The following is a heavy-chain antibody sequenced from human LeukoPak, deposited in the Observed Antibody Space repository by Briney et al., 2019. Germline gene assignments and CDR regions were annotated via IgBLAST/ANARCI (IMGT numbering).Heavy chain of an antibody. V-gene: IGHV3-64D*09. CDR1: RFTFSSYA. J-gene: IGHJ4*02. CDR3: VKGAYYYDSSGYYLHY. D-gene: IGHD3-22*01. CDR2: ISSNGGST. Sequence: PGGSLRLSCSASRFTFSSYAMHWVRQAPGKGLEYVSAISSNGGSTYYADSVKGRFTISRDNSKNTLYLQMSSLRAEDTAVYYCVKGAYYYDSSGYYLHYWGQGTLVTVSS.